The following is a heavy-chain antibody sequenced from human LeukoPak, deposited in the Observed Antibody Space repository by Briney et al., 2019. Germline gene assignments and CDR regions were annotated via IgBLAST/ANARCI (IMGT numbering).Heavy chain of an antibody. Sequence: ETLSLTCAVSGGSISSSNWWSWVRQAPGKGLEWVANIKQDGSEKYYVDSVKGRFTISRDSARNSLYLQMNSLRAEDTAVYYCARDLAGKNPWGQGTLVTVSS. J-gene: IGHJ5*02. CDR1: GGSISSSNW. CDR2: IKQDGSEK. V-gene: IGHV3-7*01. CDR3: ARDLAGKNP.